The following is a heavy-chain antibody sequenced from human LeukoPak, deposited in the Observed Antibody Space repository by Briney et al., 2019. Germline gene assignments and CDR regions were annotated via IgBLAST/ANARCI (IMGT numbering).Heavy chain of an antibody. CDR2: IYTSGST. V-gene: IGHV4-4*07. D-gene: IGHD3-3*01. CDR1: GGSISSYY. CDR3: AREGVPYYDFWSGYYPSWYYYYCMDV. Sequence: SETLSLTCTVSGGSISSYYWSWIRQPAGKGLEWIGRIYTSGSTNYNPSLKSRVTISVDTSKNQFSLKLSSVTAADTAVYYCAREGVPYYDFWSGYYPSWYYYYCMDVWGKGTTVTVSS. J-gene: IGHJ6*03.